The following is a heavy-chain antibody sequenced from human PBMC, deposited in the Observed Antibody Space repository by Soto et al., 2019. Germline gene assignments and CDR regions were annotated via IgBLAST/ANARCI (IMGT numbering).Heavy chain of an antibody. CDR1: GFTFSSYA. CDR3: ARDYYKYYDSSGYYRSPAY. V-gene: IGHV3-30-3*01. Sequence: QVQLVESGGGVVQPGRSLRLSCAASGFTFSSYAMHWVRQAPGKGLEWVALISYDGSDKDYADSVKGRFTISRDNSRNXLXQQMNSLRAEDKAVYYCARDYYKYYDSSGYYRSPAYWGQGTLVTVSS. J-gene: IGHJ4*02. CDR2: ISYDGSDK. D-gene: IGHD3-22*01.